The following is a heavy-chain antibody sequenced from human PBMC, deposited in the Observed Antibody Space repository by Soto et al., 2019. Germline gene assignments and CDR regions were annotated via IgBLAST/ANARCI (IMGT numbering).Heavy chain of an antibody. CDR2: INHSGST. J-gene: IGHJ6*02. CDR3: ARGPRVPADIDYYYYGMDV. D-gene: IGHD2-2*01. V-gene: IGHV4-34*01. Sequence: PSETLSLTCAVYGGSFSGYYWSWIRQPPGKGLEWIGEINHSGSTNYNPSLKSRVTISVDTSKNQFSLKLSSVTAADTAVYYCARGPRVPADIDYYYYGMDVWGQGTTVTVSS. CDR1: GGSFSGYY.